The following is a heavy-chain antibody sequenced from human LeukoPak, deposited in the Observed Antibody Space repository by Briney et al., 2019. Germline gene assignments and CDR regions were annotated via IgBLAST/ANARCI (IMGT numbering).Heavy chain of an antibody. Sequence: PSETLSLTCAVYGGSFRGYYWSWIRQPPGKGLEWIGEINDSGSTHYNTSLNSRVTISVDTSKNQVYLELSSVTAADTAIYYCAGGVSHRNFDWLFYWGQGTLVTVSS. CDR2: INDSGST. V-gene: IGHV4-34*01. CDR3: AGGVSHRNFDWLFY. D-gene: IGHD3-9*01. J-gene: IGHJ4*02. CDR1: GGSFRGYY.